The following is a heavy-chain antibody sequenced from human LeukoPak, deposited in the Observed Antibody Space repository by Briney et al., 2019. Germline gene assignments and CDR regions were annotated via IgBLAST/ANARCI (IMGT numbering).Heavy chain of an antibody. Sequence: GGSLRLSCAASGFPFSDYWMDWVRQAPGKGMEWVANIKQDGSEGYYADSVKGRFTISRDNAKSSLYLQMNSLRAEDTAVYYYSRRLDYWGQGALVTVSS. CDR2: IKQDGSEG. CDR3: SRRLDY. V-gene: IGHV3-7*01. J-gene: IGHJ4*02. CDR1: GFPFSDYW.